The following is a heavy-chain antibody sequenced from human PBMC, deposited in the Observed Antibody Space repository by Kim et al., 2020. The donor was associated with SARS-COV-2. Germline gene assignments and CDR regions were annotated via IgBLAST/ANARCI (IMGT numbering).Heavy chain of an antibody. J-gene: IGHJ4*02. V-gene: IGHV1-3*01. D-gene: IGHD5-12*01. CDR1: GYTFTNYA. CDR2: INAGNGNI. Sequence: ASVKVSCKASGYTFTNYAIQWVRQAPGQGLEWMGWINAGNGNIKYSQKFQGRATLTWDTSASTAYMELRALTSGDTAVYYCARDLLHSGYDYWGQGTLVTVSS. CDR3: ARDLLHSGYDY.